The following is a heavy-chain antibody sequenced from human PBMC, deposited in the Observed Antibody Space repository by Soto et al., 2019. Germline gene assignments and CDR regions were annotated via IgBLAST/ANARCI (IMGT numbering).Heavy chain of an antibody. CDR1: GFTFSSYW. Sequence: PGGSLRLSCAASGFTFSSYWMSWFRQAPGKGLEWVANIKQDGSEKYYVDSVKGRFTISRDNAKNSLYLQMNSLRAEDTAVYYCARDNNDFWSGYYGTYYFDYWGQGTLVTVSS. J-gene: IGHJ4*02. CDR2: IKQDGSEK. D-gene: IGHD3-3*01. V-gene: IGHV3-7*01. CDR3: ARDNNDFWSGYYGTYYFDY.